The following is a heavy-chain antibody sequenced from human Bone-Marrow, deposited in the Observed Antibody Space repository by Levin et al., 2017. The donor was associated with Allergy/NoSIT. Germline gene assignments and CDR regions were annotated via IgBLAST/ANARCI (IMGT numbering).Heavy chain of an antibody. Sequence: ASVKVSCKASGYTFTTYYMHWVRQAPGQGLEWMGTINPNGGSTRHAQRLQGRLTMTRDTSTSTVYMELRSLRSEDTAVYYCARDDGLRFLEWSFNYWGQGTLVTVSS. CDR3: ARDDGLRFLEWSFNY. D-gene: IGHD3-3*01. CDR1: GYTFTTYY. CDR2: INPNGGST. V-gene: IGHV1-46*01. J-gene: IGHJ4*02.